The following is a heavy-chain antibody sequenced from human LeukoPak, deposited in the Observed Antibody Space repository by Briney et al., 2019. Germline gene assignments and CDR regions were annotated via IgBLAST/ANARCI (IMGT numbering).Heavy chain of an antibody. CDR3: ARDSVLWFGELSIHYYMDV. V-gene: IGHV4-61*02. J-gene: IGHJ6*03. D-gene: IGHD3-10*01. CDR2: IYTSGST. Sequence: PSQTLSLTCTVSGGSISSGRYYWSWIRQPAGKGLEWIGRIYTSGSTNYNPSLKSRVTISVDTSKNQFSLKLSSVTAADTAVYYCARDSVLWFGELSIHYYMDVWGKGTTVTVSS. CDR1: GGSISSGRYY.